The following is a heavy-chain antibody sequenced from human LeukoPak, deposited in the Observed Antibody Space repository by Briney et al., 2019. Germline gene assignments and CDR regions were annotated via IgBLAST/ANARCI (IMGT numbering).Heavy chain of an antibody. Sequence: ASVKVSCKASGYTFTSYGISWVRQAPGQGLEWMGWISAYNGNTNYAQKLQGRVTMTTDTSTSTAYMELRSLRSEDTAVYYCATPEPQDIFGMDVWGQGTTVTVSS. CDR3: ATPEPQDIFGMDV. J-gene: IGHJ6*02. CDR2: ISAYNGNT. V-gene: IGHV1-18*01. CDR1: GYTFTSYG. D-gene: IGHD5-12*01.